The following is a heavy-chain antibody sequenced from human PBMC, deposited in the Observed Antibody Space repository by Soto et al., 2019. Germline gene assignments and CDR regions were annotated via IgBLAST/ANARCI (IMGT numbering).Heavy chain of an antibody. J-gene: IGHJ4*02. CDR3: ARQASMWTQGWVVFDS. CDR1: GGSISSDDSY. Sequence: SETLSLTCTVSGGSISSDDSYWAWIRQPPGKGLEWFGSIYSSGSTYYNPSFKSRVTMAIDLTKNQFSLKLSSVTATDTALCYCARQASMWTQGWVVFDSWGQGALVTVSS. CDR2: IYSSGST. D-gene: IGHD5-18*01. V-gene: IGHV4-39*01.